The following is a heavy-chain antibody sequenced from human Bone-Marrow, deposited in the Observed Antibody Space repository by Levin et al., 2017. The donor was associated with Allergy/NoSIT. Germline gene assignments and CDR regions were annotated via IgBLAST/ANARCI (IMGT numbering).Heavy chain of an antibody. CDR3: ARQAQVAGPGIDY. CDR2: ICPDDSDT. CDR1: GYSFTKYW. Sequence: GESLKISCQGSGYSFTKYWIGWVRQMPGKGLEWMGIICPDDSDTRYDPSFEGQVTISADKSIYTAYLQWSSLKATDTAIYYCARQAQVAGPGIDYWGQGTLVTVSS. V-gene: IGHV5-51*01. D-gene: IGHD6-19*01. J-gene: IGHJ4*02.